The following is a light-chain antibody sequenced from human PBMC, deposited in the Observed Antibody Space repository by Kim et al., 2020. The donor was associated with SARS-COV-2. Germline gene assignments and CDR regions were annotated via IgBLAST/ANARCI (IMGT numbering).Light chain of an antibody. Sequence: DIVMTQSLDSLAVSLGERATINCKSSQSVLYSSNNKAYLAWYQQKPGQPPKLLIYWASTRESGVPDRFSGSESGTDFTLTISSLQAEDVAIYYYQQYYSPPYTFGRGSRLEI. CDR1: QSVLYSSNNKAY. J-gene: IGKJ2*01. V-gene: IGKV4-1*01. CDR2: WAS. CDR3: QQYYSPPYT.